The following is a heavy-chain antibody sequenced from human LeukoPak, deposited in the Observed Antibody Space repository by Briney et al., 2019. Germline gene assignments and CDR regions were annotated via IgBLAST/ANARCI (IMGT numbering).Heavy chain of an antibody. Sequence: ASVKVSCKATGYTFTSYGISSVRQAPGQGVEWMGWISAYNGNTNYAQKLQGRVTMTTDTSTSTAYMELRSLRSDDTAVYYCARVAAVGTSWFVPWGQCTLVTVSS. CDR1: GYTFTSYG. D-gene: IGHD6-13*01. CDR3: ARVAAVGTSWFVP. J-gene: IGHJ5*02. V-gene: IGHV1-18*01. CDR2: ISAYNGNT.